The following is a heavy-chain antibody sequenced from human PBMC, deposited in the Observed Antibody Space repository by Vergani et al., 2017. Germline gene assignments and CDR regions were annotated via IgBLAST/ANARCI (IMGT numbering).Heavy chain of an antibody. CDR1: GFTFSSYA. V-gene: IGHV3-23*01. Sequence: EVQLLESGGGLVQPGGSLRLSCAASGFTFSSYAMSWVRQAPGKGLEWVSAISGSGGSTYYADSVKGRFTISRDNSKITLYLQMNSLRAEDTAVYYCAKAQLLWFGELSITEDYWGQGTLVTVSS. CDR2: ISGSGGST. J-gene: IGHJ4*02. CDR3: AKAQLLWFGELSITEDY. D-gene: IGHD3-10*01.